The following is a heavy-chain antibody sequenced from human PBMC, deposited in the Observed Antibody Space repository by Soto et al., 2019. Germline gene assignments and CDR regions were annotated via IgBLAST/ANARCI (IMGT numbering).Heavy chain of an antibody. Sequence: QVHLLQSGAEVKKPGSSVKVSCRASGGSFDNYGFSWVRQAPGQGLEWMGGIIPIFGTRNYAQTLQGRITMTADESPNTVYMELSSLRSEDTAVYYCAPGLRGFYVDSWGQGTLVTVSS. CDR2: IIPIFGTR. CDR3: APGLRGFYVDS. V-gene: IGHV1-69*01. J-gene: IGHJ4*02. D-gene: IGHD5-12*01. CDR1: GGSFDNYG.